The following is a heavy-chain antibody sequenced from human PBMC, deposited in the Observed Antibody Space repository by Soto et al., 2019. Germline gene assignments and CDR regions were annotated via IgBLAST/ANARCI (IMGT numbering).Heavy chain of an antibody. CDR2: IIPIFGTA. Sequence: ASVKVSCKASGGTFSSYAISWVRQAPGQGLEWMGGIIPIFGTANYVQKFQGRVTITADKSTSTAYMELSSLRSEDTAVYYCARDRVNCSSTSCYAGDGMDVWGQGTTVTVSS. CDR1: GGTFSSYA. D-gene: IGHD2-2*01. CDR3: ARDRVNCSSTSCYAGDGMDV. V-gene: IGHV1-69*06. J-gene: IGHJ6*02.